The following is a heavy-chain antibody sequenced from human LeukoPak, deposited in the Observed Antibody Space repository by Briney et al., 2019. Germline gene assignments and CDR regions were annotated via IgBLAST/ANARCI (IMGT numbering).Heavy chain of an antibody. V-gene: IGHV3-30-3*01. CDR3: AREATRYSYGFAFDY. CDR2: ISYDGSNK. CDR1: GFTFSGSA. Sequence: EGSLRLSCAASGFTFSGSAMHWVRQAPGKGLEWVAVISYDGSNKYYADSVKGRFTISRDNSKNTLYLQMNSLRAEDTAVYYCAREATRYSYGFAFDYWGQGTLVTVSS. J-gene: IGHJ4*02. D-gene: IGHD5-18*01.